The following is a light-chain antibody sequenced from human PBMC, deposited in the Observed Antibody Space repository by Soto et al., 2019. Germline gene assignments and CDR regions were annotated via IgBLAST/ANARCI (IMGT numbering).Light chain of an antibody. J-gene: IGKJ1*01. Sequence: EVIWTTSAGTVSLSPRERATLSCMASQSVSSSYLAWYQQKPGQAPRLLIYGASSRATGIPDRFSGSGSGTEFTLTISSLQPDDFATYYCQHYNSYSEAVGQGTKVDI. CDR2: GAS. CDR3: QHYNSYSEA. V-gene: IGKV3-20*01. CDR1: QSVSSSY.